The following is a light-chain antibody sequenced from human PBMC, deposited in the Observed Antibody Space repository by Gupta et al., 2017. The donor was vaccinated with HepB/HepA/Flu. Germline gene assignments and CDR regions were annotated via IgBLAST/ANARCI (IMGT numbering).Light chain of an antibody. CDR1: QGISTY. J-gene: IGKJ4*01. V-gene: IGKV1-9*01. Sequence: DIQLTQSPSFLSASVGDRVTITCRASQGISTYLAWYQQKPGKAPKLLIYAASTLESGVPSRFSGGGSGTEFTLTISSLQPEDFATYYCQQVDRSPLNFGGGTKVEIK. CDR3: QQVDRSPLN. CDR2: AAS.